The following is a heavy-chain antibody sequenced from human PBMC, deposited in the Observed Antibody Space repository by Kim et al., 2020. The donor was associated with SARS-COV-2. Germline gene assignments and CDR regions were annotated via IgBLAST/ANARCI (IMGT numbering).Heavy chain of an antibody. CDR3: ARGSHYYDILTGYYNFDY. Sequence: KGRFTISRDNAKNSLYLQMNSLRAEDTAVYYCARGSHYYDILTGYYNFDYWGQGTLVTVSS. V-gene: IGHV3-11*05. J-gene: IGHJ4*02. D-gene: IGHD3-9*01.